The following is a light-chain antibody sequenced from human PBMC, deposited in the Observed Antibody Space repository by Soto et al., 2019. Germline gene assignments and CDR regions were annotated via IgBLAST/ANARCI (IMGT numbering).Light chain of an antibody. J-gene: IGKJ2*01. CDR2: AAS. Sequence: DIQLTQSPSFLSASVGDRVTITCRASQGISSYLAWYQQKPGKAPKLLIYAASTLQSGVQSRFSGSGSGTEFTLTISSLQPEDFATDYCQQLNSYPPYTFGQGTKLEIK. V-gene: IGKV1-9*01. CDR1: QGISSY. CDR3: QQLNSYPPYT.